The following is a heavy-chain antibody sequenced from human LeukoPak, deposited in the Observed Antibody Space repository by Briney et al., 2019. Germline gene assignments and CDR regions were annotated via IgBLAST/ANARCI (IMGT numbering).Heavy chain of an antibody. D-gene: IGHD6-6*01. CDR1: GITFSHYG. Sequence: PGRSLRLSCAASGITFSHYGMLGVRQAPGQGLEWLAVISYDGSNKYYADSVKGRFTISRDNSKNTLYLQMNSLRAEETAVYYCAKRQLGHIDYWGQGTLVIVSS. CDR3: AKRQLGHIDY. J-gene: IGHJ4*02. V-gene: IGHV3-30*18. CDR2: ISYDGSNK.